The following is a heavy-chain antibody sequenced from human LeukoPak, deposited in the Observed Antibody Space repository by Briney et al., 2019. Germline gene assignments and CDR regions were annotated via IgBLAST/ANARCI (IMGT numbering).Heavy chain of an antibody. CDR1: GYTFTGYY. D-gene: IGHD3-22*01. CDR3: ARGDMIIVVMVDS. CDR2: INPNSGGT. V-gene: IGHV1-2*02. J-gene: IGHJ4*02. Sequence: ASVQVSCKASGYTFTGYYMHWVRQAPGQGLEWMGWINPNSGGTNYAQEFQGRVTMTRDTSISTAYMELSRLRSDDSAVYYCARGDMIIVVMVDSWGQGALVTVSS.